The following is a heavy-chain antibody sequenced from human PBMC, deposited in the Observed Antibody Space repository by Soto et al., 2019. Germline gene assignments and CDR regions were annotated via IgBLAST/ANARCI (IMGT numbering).Heavy chain of an antibody. CDR2: ISGGASDK. Sequence: PGGLLRLSCAASGFMFSAYWMSWVRQDPGKGLEWVATISGGASDKFYVDSVKGRFTISRDDSKNTLYLQMNSLRDEDTAVYYCVREDWHRFDSWGQGTLVTSPQ. CDR3: VREDWHRFDS. V-gene: IGHV3-7*01. D-gene: IGHD2-21*01. CDR1: GFMFSAYW. J-gene: IGHJ4*02.